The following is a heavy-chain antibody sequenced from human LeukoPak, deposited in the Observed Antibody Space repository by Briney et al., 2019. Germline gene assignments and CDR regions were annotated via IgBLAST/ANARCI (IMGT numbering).Heavy chain of an antibody. J-gene: IGHJ4*02. CDR1: GFIFSSYA. CDR3: AKGYSSRWHLPFDY. V-gene: IGHV3-23*01. Sequence: GGSLRLSCAASGFIFSSYAMSWVRQAPGKGLEWVSVISGRGGSTSYADSVKGRFTISRDNSKNTLYLQLNTLRAEDTAVYYCAKGYSSRWHLPFDYWGQGTLVTVSS. CDR2: ISGRGGST. D-gene: IGHD6-13*01.